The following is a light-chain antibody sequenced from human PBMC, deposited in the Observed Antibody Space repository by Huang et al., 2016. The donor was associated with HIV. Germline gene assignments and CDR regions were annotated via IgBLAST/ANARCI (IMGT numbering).Light chain of an antibody. Sequence: EIVLTQSPATLSLSPGERATLSCRASQSVSNYLAWYQQKPGQAPRLLISDASDRATGIPARFSGSGSGTDFTLTISSLEPEDFAIYYCQQRSDWPTFGQGTRLEIK. J-gene: IGKJ5*01. V-gene: IGKV3-11*01. CDR3: QQRSDWPT. CDR2: DAS. CDR1: QSVSNY.